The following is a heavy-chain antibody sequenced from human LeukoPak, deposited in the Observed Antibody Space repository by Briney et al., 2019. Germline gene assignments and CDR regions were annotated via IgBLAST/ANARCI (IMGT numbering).Heavy chain of an antibody. CDR1: GFSLSTSGLC. Sequence: RASGPTLVNPTQTLTLTCTFSGFSLSTSGLCVSWIRQPPTMALEWIARIDWDDEKYYNTSLKTRLTISKDTSKNQVVLTMTNMDPVDTATYYCARLRVGSNLDFWGQGILVTVSS. CDR2: IDWDDEK. V-gene: IGHV2-70*11. D-gene: IGHD6-13*01. CDR3: ARLRVGSNLDF. J-gene: IGHJ4*02.